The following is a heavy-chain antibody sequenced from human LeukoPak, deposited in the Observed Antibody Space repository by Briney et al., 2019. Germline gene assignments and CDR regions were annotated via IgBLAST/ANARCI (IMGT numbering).Heavy chain of an antibody. V-gene: IGHV1-8*03. CDR3: ALMSYCTSMTCYFLDY. J-gene: IGHJ4*02. CDR1: GGTFSSYA. Sequence: ASVKVSCKASGGTFSSYAISWVRQALGQGLEWMGWISAYNGNTNYAQKFQGRVTITRDTSITTAYMELSSLRSEDTAVYYCALMSYCTSMTCYFLDYWGQGTLVTVSS. D-gene: IGHD2-2*01. CDR2: ISAYNGNT.